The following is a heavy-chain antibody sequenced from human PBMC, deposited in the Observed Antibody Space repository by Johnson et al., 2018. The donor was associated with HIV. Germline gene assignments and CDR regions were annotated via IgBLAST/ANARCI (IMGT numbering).Heavy chain of an antibody. CDR3: ARQVYCSSTSCSSAFDI. J-gene: IGHJ3*02. CDR1: GFTFSHNW. V-gene: IGHV3-15*01. Sequence: VQLVESGGDLVQPGGSLRLSCIGSGFTFSHNWMSWVRQAPGKGLEWVGRIKSKPDGGTTDYAAPVKGRFTISRDDSENKLYLQMNSLRAGDTAVYYCARQVYCSSTSCSSAFDIWGQGTVVTVSS. D-gene: IGHD2-2*01. CDR2: IKSKPDGGTT.